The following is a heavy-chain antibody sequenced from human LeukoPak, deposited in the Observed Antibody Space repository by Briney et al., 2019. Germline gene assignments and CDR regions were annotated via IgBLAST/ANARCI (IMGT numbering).Heavy chain of an antibody. CDR3: AKDRSKGSYGDEFDF. CDR2: IRSKANSYAT. CDR1: GFTFSGSA. V-gene: IGHV3-73*01. Sequence: GGSLRLSCAASGFTFSGSAMHWVRQASGKGLEWVGRIRSKANSYATAYAASVKGRFTISRDNSKNTLYLQMNSLRIEDTAVYYCAKDRSKGSYGDEFDFWGQGTLVTVSS. J-gene: IGHJ4*02. D-gene: IGHD1-26*01.